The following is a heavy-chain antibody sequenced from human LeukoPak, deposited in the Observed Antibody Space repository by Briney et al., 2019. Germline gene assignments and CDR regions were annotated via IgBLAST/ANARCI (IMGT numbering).Heavy chain of an antibody. V-gene: IGHV1-69*13. CDR1: GGTFSSYT. J-gene: IGHJ4*02. Sequence: ASVKVSCKASGGTFSSYTVSWVRQAPGQGLEWMGGIIPTFGTANYAQKFQGRVTITADESTSTAYMELSSLRSEDTAVYYCARGARIVATTKTFDYWGQGTLVTVSS. CDR2: IIPTFGTA. CDR3: ARGARIVATTKTFDY. D-gene: IGHD5-12*01.